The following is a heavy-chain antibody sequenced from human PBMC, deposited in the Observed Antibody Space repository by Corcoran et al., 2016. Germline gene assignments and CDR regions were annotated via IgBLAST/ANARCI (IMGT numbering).Heavy chain of an antibody. D-gene: IGHD3-10*01. CDR1: GYTFTSYG. Sequence: QVQLVQSGAEVKKPGASVKVSCKASGYTFTSYGISWVRQAPGQGLEWMGWISAYNGNTNYAQKLQGRVTMTTDTSTSTAYLELRSLRSDDTAVYYCARDYYGSGSYYTEYGMDVWGQGTTVTVSS. V-gene: IGHV1-18*01. CDR3: ARDYYGSGSYYTEYGMDV. J-gene: IGHJ6*02. CDR2: ISAYNGNT.